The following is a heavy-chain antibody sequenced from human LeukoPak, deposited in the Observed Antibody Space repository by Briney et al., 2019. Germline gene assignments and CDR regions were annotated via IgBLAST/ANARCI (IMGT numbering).Heavy chain of an antibody. CDR1: GFTFSDYY. D-gene: IGHD2-2*01. CDR2: ISSSSSYT. CDR3: ARLYCSSTSCYWSYFDY. V-gene: IGHV3-11*06. J-gene: IGHJ4*02. Sequence: GGSLRLSCAASGFTFSDYYMSWIRRAPGKGLEWVSYISSSSSYTNYADSVKGRFTISRDNAKNSLYLQMNSLRAEDTAVYYCARLYCSSTSCYWSYFDYWGQGTLVTVSS.